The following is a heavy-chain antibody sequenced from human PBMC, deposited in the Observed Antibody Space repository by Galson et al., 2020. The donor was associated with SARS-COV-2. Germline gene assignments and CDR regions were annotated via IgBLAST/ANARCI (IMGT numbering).Heavy chain of an antibody. V-gene: IGHV4-39*01. CDR2: IDYSGTT. J-gene: IGHJ4*02. D-gene: IGHD3-10*01. Sequence: SETLSLTCSVSGASIRSRSYFWGWIRQPPGEGLEWIASIDYSGTTYYNPSLKSRVSLSVDTANDQFSLKLSSVTAADTAVYYCVKHPITIIRGPVITFPPLYYFDSWGQGTLVTVSS. CDR3: VKHPITIIRGPVITFPPLYYFDS. CDR1: GASIRSRSYF.